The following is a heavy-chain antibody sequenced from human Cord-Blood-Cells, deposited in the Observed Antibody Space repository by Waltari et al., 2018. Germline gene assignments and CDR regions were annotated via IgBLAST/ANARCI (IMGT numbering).Heavy chain of an antibody. V-gene: IGHV4-4*02. D-gene: IGHD6-13*01. CDR2: IYHSGST. CDR1: GGPLSRCNW. Sequence: QLQGSGPGLVKPSGALSPPCAVPGGPLSRCNWWRWVSPPPGKGLEWIGEIYHSGSTNYNPSLKSRVTISVDKSKNQFSLKLSSVTAADTAVYYCARDERVLAAAGFGYWGQGTLVTVSS. CDR3: ARDERVLAAAGFGY. J-gene: IGHJ4*02.